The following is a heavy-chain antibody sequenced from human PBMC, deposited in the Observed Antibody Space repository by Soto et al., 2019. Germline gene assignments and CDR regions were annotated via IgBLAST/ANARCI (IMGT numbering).Heavy chain of an antibody. CDR1: GFSFSSSA. D-gene: IGHD3-3*01. CDR2: ISYDGSNK. V-gene: IGHV3-30-3*01. J-gene: IGHJ4*02. CDR3: ATVGRRIPIFGAHFDY. Sequence: GGSLRLSCAASGFSFSSSARHRVREAPGKGLEWVGVISYDGSNKDYADSVKGRFTISRDNSKNTLYLQMNSLRAEDTAVYYCATVGRRIPIFGAHFDYSGQGTLVTVSS.